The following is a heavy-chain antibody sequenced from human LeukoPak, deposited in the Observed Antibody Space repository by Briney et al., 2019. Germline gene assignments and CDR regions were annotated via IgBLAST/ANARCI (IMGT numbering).Heavy chain of an antibody. CDR1: GGSFSGYY. Sequence: PSETLSLTCAVYGGSFSGYYWSWIRQPPGKGLEWIGSIYYSGSTYYNPSLKSRVTISVDTSKNQFSLKLSSVTAADTAVYYCARVPGGSGSYYSTTFDYWGQGTLVIVSS. V-gene: IGHV4-34*01. J-gene: IGHJ4*02. CDR3: ARVPGGSGSYYSTTFDY. D-gene: IGHD3-22*01. CDR2: IYYSGST.